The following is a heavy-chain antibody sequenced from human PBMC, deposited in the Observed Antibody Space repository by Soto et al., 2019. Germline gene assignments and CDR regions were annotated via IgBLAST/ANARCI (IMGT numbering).Heavy chain of an antibody. CDR1: GFTFSSYA. CDR3: VKVAALRASGLRVRGAYFDY. J-gene: IGHJ4*02. D-gene: IGHD3-10*01. V-gene: IGHV3-64D*08. CDR2: ISSNGGST. Sequence: GGSLRLSCSASGFTFSSYAMHWVRQAPGKGLEYVSAISSNGGSTYYADSVKGRFTISRDNSKNTLYLQMSSLRAEDTAVYYCVKVAALRASGLRVRGAYFDYWGQGTLVTVSS.